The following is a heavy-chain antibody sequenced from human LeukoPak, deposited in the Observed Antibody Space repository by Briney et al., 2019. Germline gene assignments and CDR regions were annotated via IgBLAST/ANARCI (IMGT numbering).Heavy chain of an antibody. Sequence: GGSLRLSCAASGFTFSTYAMNWVRQAPGKGPEWVANMNKDGSEEYYVDSVKGRFTIFKDTAKNSLYLQMNNLRVEDTALYYCARNNDMDVWGQGTTVVVSS. CDR2: MNKDGSEE. CDR3: ARNNDMDV. J-gene: IGHJ6*02. CDR1: GFTFSTYA. D-gene: IGHD1/OR15-1a*01. V-gene: IGHV3-7*03.